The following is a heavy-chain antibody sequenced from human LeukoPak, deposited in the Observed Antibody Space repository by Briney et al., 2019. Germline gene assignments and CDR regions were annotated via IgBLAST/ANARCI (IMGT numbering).Heavy chain of an antibody. D-gene: IGHD3-10*01. J-gene: IGHJ4*02. Sequence: PGGSLRLSCAASGFTFSSYAMHWVRQAPGKGLEWVAVISYDGSNKYYADSVKGRFTISRDNAKNSLYLQMNGLRAEDTAVYYCARDRITMVRGLLTYFDYWGQGTLVTVSS. CDR3: ARDRITMVRGLLTYFDY. CDR2: ISYDGSNK. V-gene: IGHV3-30*04. CDR1: GFTFSSYA.